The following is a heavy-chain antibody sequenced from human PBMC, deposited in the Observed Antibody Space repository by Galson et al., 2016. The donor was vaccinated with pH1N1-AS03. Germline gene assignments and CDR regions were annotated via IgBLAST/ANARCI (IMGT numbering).Heavy chain of an antibody. V-gene: IGHV3-33*01. D-gene: IGHD5-24*01. J-gene: IGHJ4*02. CDR1: GFTFRDYG. CDR3: ARDRPNYNVYLDH. CDR2: IWYDGSNK. Sequence: SLRLSCAASGFTFRDYGFHWVRQAPGKGLEWVAVIWYDGSNKNYVDSVKGRFIVSRDNSNDTLYLQMNSLRAEDTAVYYCARDRPNYNVYLDHWGQGTLVTV.